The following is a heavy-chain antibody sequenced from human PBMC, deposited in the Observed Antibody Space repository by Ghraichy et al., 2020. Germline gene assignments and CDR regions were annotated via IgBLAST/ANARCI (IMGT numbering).Heavy chain of an antibody. V-gene: IGHV4-34*01. J-gene: IGHJ5*02. CDR1: GGSFSGYY. D-gene: IGHD2-2*01. CDR3: ARGHNRNPYQLLTKNRNHNWFDP. CDR2: INHSGST. Sequence: SETLSLTCAVYGGSFSGYYWSWIRQPPGKGLEWIREINHSGSTNYNPSLKSRVTISVDTSKNQFSLKLSSVTAADTAVYYCARGHNRNPYQLLTKNRNHNWFDPWGQGTLVTVSS.